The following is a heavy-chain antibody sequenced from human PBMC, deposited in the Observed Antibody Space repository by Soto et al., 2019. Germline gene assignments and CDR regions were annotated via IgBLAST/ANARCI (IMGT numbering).Heavy chain of an antibody. D-gene: IGHD5-12*01. CDR2: IYYSGST. V-gene: IGHV4-39*01. J-gene: IGHJ3*02. CDR3: ARLARWLLSDAFDI. Sequence: SETLSLTCTVSGGSISSSSYYWGWIRQPPGKGLEWIGSIYYSGSTYYNPSLKSRVTISVDTSKNQFSLKLSSVTAADTAVYYCARLARWLLSDAFDIWGQGTMVTVSS. CDR1: GGSISSSSYY.